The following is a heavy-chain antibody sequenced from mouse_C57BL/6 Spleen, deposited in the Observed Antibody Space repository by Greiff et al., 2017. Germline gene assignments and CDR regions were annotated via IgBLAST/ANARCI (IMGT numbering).Heavy chain of an antibody. V-gene: IGHV7-3*01. D-gene: IGHD1-1*01. CDR2: IRNKANGYTT. CDR1: GFTFTDYY. CDR3: ARSLISAPL. J-gene: IGHJ2*01. Sequence: EVNVVESGGGLVQPGGSLSLSCAASGFTFTDYYMSWVRQPPGKALEWLGFIRNKANGYTTEYSASVKGRFTISRDNSQSILYLQMNALRAEDSATYYCARSLISAPLWGQGTTLTVSS.